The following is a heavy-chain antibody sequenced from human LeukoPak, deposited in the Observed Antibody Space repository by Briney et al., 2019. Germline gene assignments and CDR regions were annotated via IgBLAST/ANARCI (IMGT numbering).Heavy chain of an antibody. Sequence: SQTLSLTCAISGDSVSTNSAAWNWIRQAPSRGLEWLGRTYYRSKWYNDYAVSVKSRITINPDTSKHQFSLQLNSVTPEDTAVYYCARDKGGSGYDHLDSWGQGTLVTVSS. J-gene: IGHJ4*02. CDR1: GDSVSTNSAA. CDR2: TYYRSKWYN. D-gene: IGHD5-12*01. V-gene: IGHV6-1*01. CDR3: ARDKGGSGYDHLDS.